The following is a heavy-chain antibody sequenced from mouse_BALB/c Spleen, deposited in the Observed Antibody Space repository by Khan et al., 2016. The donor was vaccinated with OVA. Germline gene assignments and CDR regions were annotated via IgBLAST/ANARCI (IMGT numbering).Heavy chain of an antibody. J-gene: IGHJ3*01. CDR1: GFTFSDYY. CDR3: ARAGYGGFAY. CDR2: ISDGGSYT. V-gene: IGHV5-4*02. D-gene: IGHD1-1*02. Sequence: EVELVESGGGLVKPGGSLKLSCAASGFTFSDYYMYWVRQTPEKRLEWVATISDGGSYTYYLDSVKGRFTISRDNAKNSLYLQMSSLKSEDTAIYYCARAGYGGFAYWGQGTLVTVSA.